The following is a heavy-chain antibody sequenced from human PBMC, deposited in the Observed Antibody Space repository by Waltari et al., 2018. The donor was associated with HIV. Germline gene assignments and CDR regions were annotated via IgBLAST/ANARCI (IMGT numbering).Heavy chain of an antibody. CDR1: GFTFSSYW. CDR2: IKQDGSEK. V-gene: IGHV3-7*04. Sequence: EVQLVESGGGLVQPGGSLRLSCAASGFTFSSYWMSWVRQAPGKGLEGGANIKQDGSEKYYVDSVNGRFTISRDNAENSLYLQMNSLRAEDTAVYYCARGGFYGSGSKVNWGQGTLVTVSS. CDR3: ARGGFYGSGSKVN. D-gene: IGHD3-10*01. J-gene: IGHJ4*02.